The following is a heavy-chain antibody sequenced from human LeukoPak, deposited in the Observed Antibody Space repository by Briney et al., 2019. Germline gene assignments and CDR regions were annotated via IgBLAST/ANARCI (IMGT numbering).Heavy chain of an antibody. CDR2: IYSADTT. V-gene: IGHV3-53*01. CDR1: GFTVSSNF. J-gene: IGHJ4*02. Sequence: PGGSLRLSCAASGFTVSSNFMSWVRQAPGKGLEWVSVIYSADTTYYADSVKGRFTISRDNSKNTLYLQMNSLRVEDTAVYYCAGLHHDSSGYYLDYWGQGTLVTVSS. D-gene: IGHD3-22*01. CDR3: AGLHHDSSGYYLDY.